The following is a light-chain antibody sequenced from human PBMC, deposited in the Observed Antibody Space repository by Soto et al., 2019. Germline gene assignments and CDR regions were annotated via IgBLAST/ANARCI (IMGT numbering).Light chain of an antibody. CDR1: QSVLSSSDRRNY. J-gene: IGKJ2*01. V-gene: IGKV4-1*01. Sequence: DIVMTQSPDSLAVSLGERATINCQSSQSVLSSSDRRNYLAWYQQKPGQPPKLLIFWASTRESGVPDRFSGSGSETAFTLTISSLQAEDVAVYYCQQYYATPLTFGQGTKLEIK. CDR3: QQYYATPLT. CDR2: WAS.